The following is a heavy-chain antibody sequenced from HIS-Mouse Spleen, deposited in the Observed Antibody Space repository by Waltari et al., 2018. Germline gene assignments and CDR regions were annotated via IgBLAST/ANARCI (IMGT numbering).Heavy chain of an antibody. CDR1: GGSISSSSYY. CDR2: IYYSGRP. J-gene: IGHJ3*01. V-gene: IGHV4-39*07. CDR3: AREIPYSSSWYDWYFDL. D-gene: IGHD6-13*01. Sequence: QLQLQESGPGLVKPSETLSLTCTVSGGSISSSSYYWGWIRQPPGKGLEWIGGIYYSGRPYYTPSLKSRVTISVDTSKNRFSLKRSAVTAADTAVYYCAREIPYSSSWYDWYFDLWGQGTMVTVSS.